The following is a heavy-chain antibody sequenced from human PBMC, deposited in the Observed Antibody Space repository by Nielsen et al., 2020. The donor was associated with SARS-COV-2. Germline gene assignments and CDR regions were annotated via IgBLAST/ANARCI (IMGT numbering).Heavy chain of an antibody. V-gene: IGHV3-33*01. CDR3: ARDKFYSSSWYGDNYYYGMDV. Sequence: GESLKISCAASGFTFSSYGMHWVRQAPGKGLEWVAVICYDGSNKYYADSVKGRFTISRDNSKNTLYLQMNSLRAEDTAVYYCARDKFYSSSWYGDNYYYGMDVWGQGTTVTVSS. CDR1: GFTFSSYG. D-gene: IGHD6-13*01. J-gene: IGHJ6*02. CDR2: ICYDGSNK.